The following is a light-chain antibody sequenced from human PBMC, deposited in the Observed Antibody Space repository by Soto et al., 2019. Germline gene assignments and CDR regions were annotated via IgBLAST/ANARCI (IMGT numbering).Light chain of an antibody. CDR2: EAS. CDR3: QQYNTFLT. Sequence: DIQMTQSPTTLSASVGARLTITCRASHSLIKWLAWYQQKPGKAPKILIYEASSLQSGVPSRFSGSGSGTEFTLTISSMTPDDSATYDCQQYNTFLTFGGGTKVDIK. J-gene: IGKJ4*01. V-gene: IGKV1-5*03. CDR1: HSLIKW.